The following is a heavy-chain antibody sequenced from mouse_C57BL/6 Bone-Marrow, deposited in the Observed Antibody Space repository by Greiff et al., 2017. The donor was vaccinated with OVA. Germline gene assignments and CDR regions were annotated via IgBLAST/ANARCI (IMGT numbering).Heavy chain of an antibody. J-gene: IGHJ3*01. D-gene: IGHD1-1*01. V-gene: IGHV5-17*01. CDR2: ISSGSSTI. CDR3: ARSITTVPWFAY. CDR1: GFTFSDYG. Sequence: EVKVVESGGGLVKPGGSLKLSCAASGFTFSDYGMHWVRQAPEKGLEWVAYISSGSSTIYYADTVKGRFTISRDNAKNTLFLQMTSLRSEDTAMYYCARSITTVPWFAYWGQGTLVTVSA.